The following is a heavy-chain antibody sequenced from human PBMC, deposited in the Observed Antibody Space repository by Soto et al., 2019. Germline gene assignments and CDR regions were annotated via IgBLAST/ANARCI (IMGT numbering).Heavy chain of an antibody. CDR1: GESISSSSYY. J-gene: IGHJ4*02. D-gene: IGHD2-21*02. Sequence: SETLSLTCIVSGESISSSSYYWGWIRQPPGKGLEWIGSIYYSGRTYYNPSFKSRVTISIDTSKNRFSLKLSSVTATDTAVYYCARQRTTVVTQAYFDHWGQGALVTVSS. CDR2: IYYSGRT. V-gene: IGHV4-39*01. CDR3: ARQRTTVVTQAYFDH.